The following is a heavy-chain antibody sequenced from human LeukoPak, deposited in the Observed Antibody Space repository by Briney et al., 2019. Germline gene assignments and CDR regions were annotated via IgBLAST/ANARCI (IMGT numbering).Heavy chain of an antibody. V-gene: IGHV1-69*10. J-gene: IGHJ4*02. CDR2: IIPILGTA. Sequence: SVKVSCRASGGTFSSYSITWVRQAPGQGLEWMGGIIPILGTAKYAQNFQGRVTITADKSTSTAYMELSSLRSDDTAVYYCARVQYSSSWYGSLDYWGQGTLVTVSS. CDR3: ARVQYSSSWYGSLDY. CDR1: GGTFSSYS. D-gene: IGHD6-13*01.